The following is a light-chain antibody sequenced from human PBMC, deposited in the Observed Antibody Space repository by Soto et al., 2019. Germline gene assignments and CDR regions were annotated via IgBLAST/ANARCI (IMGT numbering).Light chain of an antibody. CDR1: SSDVGGYND. CDR3: SSYSSSTTPV. J-gene: IGLJ7*01. Sequence: QSVLTQPASVSGSPGQSITISCTGTSSDVGGYNDVSWYQQRPGKVPKLIIYDVSNRPAGVSNRFSGSKSGSTASLTISGLPADDEADYYCSSYSSSTTPVFGGGTQLTVL. V-gene: IGLV2-14*03. CDR2: DVS.